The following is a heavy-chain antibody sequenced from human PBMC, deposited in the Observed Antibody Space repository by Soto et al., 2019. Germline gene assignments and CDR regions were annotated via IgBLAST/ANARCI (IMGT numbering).Heavy chain of an antibody. CDR3: ARAPYCTNGVCPYYYYYYMDV. Sequence: QVQLQQWGAGLLKPSETLSLTCAVYGGSFSGYYWSWIRQPPGKGLEWIGEINHSGSTNYNPSLKSRVTIAVDTSKNQFSLKLSSVTAADTAVYYCARAPYCTNGVCPYYYYYYMDVWGKGTTVTVSS. CDR2: INHSGST. V-gene: IGHV4-34*01. J-gene: IGHJ6*03. CDR1: GGSFSGYY. D-gene: IGHD2-8*01.